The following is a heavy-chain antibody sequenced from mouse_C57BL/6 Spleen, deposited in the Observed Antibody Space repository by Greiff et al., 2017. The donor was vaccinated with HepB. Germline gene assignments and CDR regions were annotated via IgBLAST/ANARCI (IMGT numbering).Heavy chain of an antibody. Sequence: QVHVKQSGPGLVQPSQSLSITCTVSGFSLTSYGVHWVRQSPGKGLEWLGVIWSGGSTDYNAAFISRLSISKDNSKSQVFFKMNSLQADDTAIYYCASQIYYDYDGGEDYAMDYWGQGTSVTVSS. CDR3: ASQIYYDYDGGEDYAMDY. CDR2: IWSGGST. CDR1: GFSLTSYG. J-gene: IGHJ4*01. D-gene: IGHD2-4*01. V-gene: IGHV2-2*01.